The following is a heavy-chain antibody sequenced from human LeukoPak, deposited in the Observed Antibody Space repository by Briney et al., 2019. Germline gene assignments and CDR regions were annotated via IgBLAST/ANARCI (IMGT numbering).Heavy chain of an antibody. CDR2: IYYRGST. Sequence: SETLSLTCTVSNGSISSSSYYWGWIRQPPGKGLEWIGSIYYRGSTYYNPSLKSRVTISVDTSKNQFSLKLSSVTAADTAVYYCATQHYDILTGYPRWFDPWGQGTLVTVSS. D-gene: IGHD3-9*01. CDR3: ATQHYDILTGYPRWFDP. V-gene: IGHV4-39*01. CDR1: NGSISSSSYY. J-gene: IGHJ5*02.